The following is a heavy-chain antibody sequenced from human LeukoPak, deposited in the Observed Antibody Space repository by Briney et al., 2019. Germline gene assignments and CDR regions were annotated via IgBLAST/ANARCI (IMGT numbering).Heavy chain of an antibody. Sequence: SETLSLTCTVSGGSIIGSTSYWGWIRQPPGKGLDWIGIINYSGSTYYNPSLRSRVTISVDTSKNQFSLKLNSVTAADTAVYYCARVYDYGDYEPFDPWGQGTLVTVSS. J-gene: IGHJ5*02. CDR2: INYSGST. CDR1: GGSIIGSTSY. CDR3: ARVYDYGDYEPFDP. V-gene: IGHV4-39*02. D-gene: IGHD4-17*01.